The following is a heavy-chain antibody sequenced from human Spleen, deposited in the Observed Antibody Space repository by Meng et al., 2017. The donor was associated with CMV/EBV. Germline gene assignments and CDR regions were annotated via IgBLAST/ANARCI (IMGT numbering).Heavy chain of an antibody. CDR3: ARVSGTTYFGELLGWFDP. CDR1: GISFSDHY. Sequence: LSLTCAASGISFSDHYMTWIRQAPGKGLEGVSYINSAGNTRDYADSVKGRFTISRDNANSSPYLQMNSLTAAATAVYYCARVSGTTYFGELLGWFDPWGQGTLVTVSS. D-gene: IGHD3-10*01. V-gene: IGHV3-11*01. J-gene: IGHJ5*02. CDR2: INSAGNTR.